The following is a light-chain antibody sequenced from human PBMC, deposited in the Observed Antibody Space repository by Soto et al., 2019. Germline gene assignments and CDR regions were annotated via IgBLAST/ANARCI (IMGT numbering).Light chain of an antibody. CDR1: SSNIGSNY. CDR3: AAWDDSLSGVV. Sequence: QSALTQPPSASGTPGQRVTISCSGSSSNIGSNYVYWYQQLPGTAPKLLIYRNNQRPSGVPDRFSGSKSGTSASLAISGLRSEDEADYCCAAWDDSLSGVVFGGGTKLTVL. J-gene: IGLJ2*01. V-gene: IGLV1-47*01. CDR2: RNN.